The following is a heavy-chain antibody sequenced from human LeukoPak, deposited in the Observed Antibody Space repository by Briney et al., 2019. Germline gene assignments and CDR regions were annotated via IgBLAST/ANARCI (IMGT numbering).Heavy chain of an antibody. CDR2: IIPILGIA. D-gene: IGHD1-26*01. CDR1: GGTFSSYA. CDR3: AREVGGSYSKEHAFDI. V-gene: IGHV1-69*04. J-gene: IGHJ3*02. Sequence: SVKVSCKASGGTFSSYAISWVRQAPGQGLEWMGRIIPILGIANYAQKFQGRVTITADKSTSTAYMELSSLRSEDTAVYYCAREVGGSYSKEHAFDIWGQGTMVTVSS.